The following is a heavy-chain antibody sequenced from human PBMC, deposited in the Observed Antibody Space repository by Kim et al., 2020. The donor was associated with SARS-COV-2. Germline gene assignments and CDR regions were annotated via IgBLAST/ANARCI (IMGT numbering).Heavy chain of an antibody. CDR1: GFTISNSP. CDR2: IGGSYGTT. J-gene: IGHJ3*02. Sequence: GGSLRLSCAASGFTISNSPMIWVRQAPGKGLEWVSSIGGSYGTTYYADSVKGRFTISRDNSKNTLYLQMNSLSADDTATYYCAKIMTSGAFNIWCQGTM. CDR3: AKIMTSGAFNI. D-gene: IGHD2-8*01. V-gene: IGHV3-23*01.